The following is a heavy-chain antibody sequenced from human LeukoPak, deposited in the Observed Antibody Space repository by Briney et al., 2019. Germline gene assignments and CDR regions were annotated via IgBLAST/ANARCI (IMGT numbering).Heavy chain of an antibody. D-gene: IGHD1-26*01. V-gene: IGHV3-30*18. CDR3: AKDLGALGSDRSPY. Sequence: PGRSLRLSCAASGFTFSSYGMHWVRQAPGKGLEWVAVISYDGGSKYYADSVKGRFTISRDNSKNTLYLQMNSLRAEDTAVFYCAKDLGALGSDRSPYWGQGTLVTVSS. CDR2: ISYDGGSK. J-gene: IGHJ4*02. CDR1: GFTFSSYG.